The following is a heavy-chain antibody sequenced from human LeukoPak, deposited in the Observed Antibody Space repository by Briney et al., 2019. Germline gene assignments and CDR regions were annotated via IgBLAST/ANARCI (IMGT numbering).Heavy chain of an antibody. CDR1: GDSISSYY. J-gene: IGHJ3*02. D-gene: IGHD3-22*01. Sequence: SETLSLTCTVSGDSISSYYWNWIRQPPGKGLEWIGYIYCSGSTNYNPSLKSRVTISVDTSKNQFSLKVNSVTAADTAVYYCARGNYDSTGYYYMGDTLDIWGQGTMVTVSS. CDR3: ARGNYDSTGYYYMGDTLDI. V-gene: IGHV4-59*12. CDR2: IYCSGST.